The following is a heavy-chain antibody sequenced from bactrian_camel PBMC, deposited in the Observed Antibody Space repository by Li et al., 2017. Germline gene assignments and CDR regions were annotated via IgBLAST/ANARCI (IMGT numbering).Heavy chain of an antibody. V-gene: IGHV3S40*01. CDR2: IATDDGSA. CDR1: GFTGSSNC. Sequence: VQLVESGGGSVQAGGSLRLSCVISGFTGSSNCVAWFRQAPGKQREGIATIATDDGSAYYADSVKGRFTISQNSAKNTVYLQMNSLKPEDAAMYYCAAERGDSCSFYTDAVSDDWSYWGHGIQVTVSS. J-gene: IGHJ4*01. D-gene: IGHD4*01. CDR3: AAERGDSCSFYTDAVSDDWSY.